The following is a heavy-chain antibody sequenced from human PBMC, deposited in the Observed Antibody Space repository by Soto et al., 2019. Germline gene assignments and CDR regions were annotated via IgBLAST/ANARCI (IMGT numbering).Heavy chain of an antibody. CDR3: ARTLYSYGPRFDY. CDR2: IYYSGST. D-gene: IGHD5-18*01. V-gene: IGHV4-61*08. CDR1: GGSISSGGYY. Sequence: SETLSLTCPVSGGSISSGGYYWSWIRQPPGKGLEWIGYIYYSGSTNYNPSLKSRVTISVDTSKNQFSLKLSSVTAADTAVYYCARTLYSYGPRFDYWGQGTLVTVSS. J-gene: IGHJ4*02.